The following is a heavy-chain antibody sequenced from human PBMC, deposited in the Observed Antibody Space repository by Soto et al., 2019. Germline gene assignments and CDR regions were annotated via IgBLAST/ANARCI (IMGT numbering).Heavy chain of an antibody. CDR2: ISAYNGNT. CDR3: ARDGRQFVPNSDHFDV. V-gene: IGHV1-18*01. J-gene: IGHJ3*01. D-gene: IGHD6-6*01. CDR1: GYTFRNYG. Sequence: QVQLVQSGAELKKPGASVKVSCKASGYTFRNYGINWVRQAPGQGLEWMGWISAYNGNTKYAQKFQGRVTMATDTPTSTAYMELRSLKSDDTAVYYWARDGRQFVPNSDHFDVWGQGTTVTVSA.